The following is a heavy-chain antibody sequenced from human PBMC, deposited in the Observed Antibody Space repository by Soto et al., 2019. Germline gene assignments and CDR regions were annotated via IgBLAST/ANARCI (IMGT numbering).Heavy chain of an antibody. CDR3: AKWAGSSGFDY. V-gene: IGHV3-9*01. CDR1: GFTFDDYA. CDR2: ISWNSGSI. J-gene: IGHJ4*02. D-gene: IGHD6-19*01. Sequence: EVQLVESGGGLVQPGRSLRLSCAASGFTFDDYAMHWVRQAPGKGLEWVSGISWNSGSIGYADSVKGRFTISRDNAKNPLYLQMNSLRAEDTALYYCAKWAGSSGFDYWGQGTLVTVSS.